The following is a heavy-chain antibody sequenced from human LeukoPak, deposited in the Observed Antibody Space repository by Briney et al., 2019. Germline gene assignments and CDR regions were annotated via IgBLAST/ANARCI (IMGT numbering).Heavy chain of an antibody. CDR2: ISSNGGST. J-gene: IGHJ3*02. D-gene: IGHD3-9*01. V-gene: IGHV3-64*01. Sequence: PGGSLRLSCAASGFTFSSYAMHWVRQAPGKGLEYVSAISSNGGSTYYANSVKGRFTISRDNSKNTLYLQMGSLRAEDMAAYYCARADILTGYYLDAFDIWGQGTMVTVSS. CDR3: ARADILTGYYLDAFDI. CDR1: GFTFSSYA.